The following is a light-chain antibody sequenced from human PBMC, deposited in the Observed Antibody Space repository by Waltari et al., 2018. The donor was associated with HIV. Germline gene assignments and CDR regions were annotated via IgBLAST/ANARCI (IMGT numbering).Light chain of an antibody. V-gene: IGKV3D-11*01. CDR3: QQYSSYCT. CDR1: LGIGTF. CDR2: DAS. J-gene: IGKJ2*01. Sequence: EIVLTQSPPTLSLSPGERATLSCRASLGIGTFLAWYQQKPGQAPRLLIYDASNRATGIPARFSGSGSETGFTLTISSLEPEDFAVYYCQQYSSYCTFGQGTKLEI.